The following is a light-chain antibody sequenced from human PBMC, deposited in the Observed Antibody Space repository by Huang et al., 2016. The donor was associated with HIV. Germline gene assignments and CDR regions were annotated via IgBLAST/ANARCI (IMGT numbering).Light chain of an antibody. J-gene: IGKJ1*01. CDR1: QSVSSN. V-gene: IGKV3-15*01. Sequence: EIVLTQSPVTLSVSPGERATLFCRASQSVSSNLAWYQQKPGQAPRLRIHGASTRATGIPARFSGSGSGTDFTLSISSLQSEDLAVYYCQQYNTWPPGTFGQGTKVEIK. CDR2: GAS. CDR3: QQYNTWPPGT.